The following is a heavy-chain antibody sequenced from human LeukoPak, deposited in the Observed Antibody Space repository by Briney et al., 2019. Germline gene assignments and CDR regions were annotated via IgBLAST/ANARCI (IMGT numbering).Heavy chain of an antibody. Sequence: PGGSLRLSCAASGFTFSNFAMNWVRQAPGKGLEWVSVVSGGGGSTYYAASVKGRFTISRDNSKNTLYLQMNSLRAEDTAVYYCAKRTPPGIAVDYWGQGTLVTVSS. CDR2: VSGGGGST. V-gene: IGHV3-23*01. CDR3: AKRTPPGIAVDY. CDR1: GFTFSNFA. J-gene: IGHJ4*02. D-gene: IGHD6-19*01.